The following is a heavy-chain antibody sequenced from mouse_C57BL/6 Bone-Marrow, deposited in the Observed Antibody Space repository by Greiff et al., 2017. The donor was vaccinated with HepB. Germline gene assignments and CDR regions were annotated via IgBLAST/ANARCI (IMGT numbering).Heavy chain of an antibody. J-gene: IGHJ1*03. D-gene: IGHD1-1*01. CDR1: GFNIKDDY. V-gene: IGHV14-4*01. CDR3: TTPVVAPYWYFDV. Sequence: VQLQQSGAELVRPGASVKLSCTASGFNIKDDYMHWVKQRPEQGLEWIGWIDPENGDTEYASKFQGKATITADTSSNTAYLQLGSLTSEDTAVYYCTTPVVAPYWYFDVWGTGTTVTVCS. CDR2: IDPENGDT.